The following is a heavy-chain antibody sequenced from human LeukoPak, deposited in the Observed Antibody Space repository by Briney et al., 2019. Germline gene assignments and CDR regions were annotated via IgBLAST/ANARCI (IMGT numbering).Heavy chain of an antibody. CDR1: GFTFSGSD. CDR3: TRHNYDRSGYGAFDI. Sequence: GGSLRLSCAASGFTFSGSDIHWVRQASGKGLEWVGRIRSKTNNYATADAASVKGRFTFSRDDSKNTAYIQMNSLKTEDTAVYYCTRHNYDRSGYGAFDIWGQGTMVTVSS. CDR2: IRSKTNNYAT. V-gene: IGHV3-73*01. D-gene: IGHD3-22*01. J-gene: IGHJ3*02.